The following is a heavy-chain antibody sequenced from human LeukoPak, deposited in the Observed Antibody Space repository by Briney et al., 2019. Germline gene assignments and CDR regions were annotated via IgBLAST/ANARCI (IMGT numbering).Heavy chain of an antibody. V-gene: IGHV1-18*01. J-gene: IGHJ4*01. CDR2: ISGYNGNP. CDR1: GYPFTSYG. Sequence: ASVKVSCKASGYPFTSYGIIWVRQAPGQGLEWMGWISGYNGNPKYAQKLQGRVTMTTDTSTSTAYMELRSLTSDDTAVYYCARVRYQLLEFFDYWGQEPWSPSPQ. D-gene: IGHD2-2*01. CDR3: ARVRYQLLEFFDY.